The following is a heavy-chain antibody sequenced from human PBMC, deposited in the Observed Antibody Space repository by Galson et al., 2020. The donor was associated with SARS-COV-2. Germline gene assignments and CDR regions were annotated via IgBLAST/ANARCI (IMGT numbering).Heavy chain of an antibody. CDR2: IYYIGST. V-gene: IGHV4-31*02. J-gene: IGHJ5*02. Sequence: SGGYYWSWIRQHTGKGLEWIGYIYYIGSTYYNPSLKSRVTISVDTSKNQFSLKLSSVTAADTAVYYCARAGISMIVVVSQFDPWGQGTLVTVSS. CDR1: SGGYY. D-gene: IGHD3-22*01. CDR3: ARAGISMIVVVSQFDP.